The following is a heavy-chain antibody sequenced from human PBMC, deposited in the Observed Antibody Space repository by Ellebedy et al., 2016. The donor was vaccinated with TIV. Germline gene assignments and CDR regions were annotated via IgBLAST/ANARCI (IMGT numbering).Heavy chain of an antibody. CDR3: AKDHEWAGFMAVDYGMDV. D-gene: IGHD1-26*01. CDR2: ISFDGKRI. V-gene: IGHV3-30*18. J-gene: IGHJ6*02. CDR1: GFTFSNYW. Sequence: GGSLRLXXEGSGFTFSNYWMSWVRQAPGKGLEWVANISFDGKRIAYAASVKGRFTISRENSMNTVYLQMNSLRGEDTAQYYCAKDHEWAGFMAVDYGMDVWGQGTTVTVSS.